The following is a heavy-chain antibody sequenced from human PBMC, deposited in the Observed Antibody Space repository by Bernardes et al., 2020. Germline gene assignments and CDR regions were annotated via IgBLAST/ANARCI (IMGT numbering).Heavy chain of an antibody. D-gene: IGHD3-10*01. CDR1: GYTFTGYY. CDR2: INPNSGGT. J-gene: IGHJ5*02. Sequence: ASVKVSCKASGYTFTGYYMHWVRQAPGQGLEWMGRINPNSGGTNYAQKFQGRVTMTRDTSISTAYMELSRLRSDDTAVYYCARDSRLGYYGSGSYYLGWFDPWGQGTLVTVSS. V-gene: IGHV1-2*06. CDR3: ARDSRLGYYGSGSYYLGWFDP.